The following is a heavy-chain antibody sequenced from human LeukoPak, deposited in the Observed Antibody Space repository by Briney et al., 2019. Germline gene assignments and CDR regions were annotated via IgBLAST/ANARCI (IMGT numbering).Heavy chain of an antibody. V-gene: IGHV1-46*01. J-gene: IGHJ5*02. Sequence: ASVRVSCKASGYTFTSYFMHWVRQAPGQGLEWMGVVNPSSGSITYSQKFQGRVTMTRDTSTSTVYMDLGSLRSDDTAVYYCARAVGPRGGNWFDPWGQGTLVTVSS. CDR3: ARAVGPRGGNWFDP. CDR2: VNPSSGSI. D-gene: IGHD1-26*01. CDR1: GYTFTSYF.